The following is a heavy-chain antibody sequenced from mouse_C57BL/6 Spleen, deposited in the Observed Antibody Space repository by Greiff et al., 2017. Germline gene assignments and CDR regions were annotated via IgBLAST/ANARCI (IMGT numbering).Heavy chain of an antibody. CDR1: GYTFTSYW. Sequence: QVQLQQPGTELVKPGASVKLSCKASGYTFTSYWMHWVKQRPGQGLEWVGNINPSNGGTNYNEKFKSKATLTVDKSSSTAYMQLSSLTSEDSAVDYCARPHYYGSSYRFAYWGQGTLVTVSA. J-gene: IGHJ3*01. D-gene: IGHD1-1*01. V-gene: IGHV1-53*01. CDR3: ARPHYYGSSYRFAY. CDR2: INPSNGGT.